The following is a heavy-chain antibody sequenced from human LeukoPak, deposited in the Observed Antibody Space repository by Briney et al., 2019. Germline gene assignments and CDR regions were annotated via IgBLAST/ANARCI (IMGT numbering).Heavy chain of an antibody. V-gene: IGHV3-23*01. Sequence: PGGSLRLSCAASGFTFSSYAMSWVRQAPGKGLEWVSAISGSGGSTYYADSVKGRFTISRVNSKNTLYLQMNSLRAEDTAVYYCAKSRAPTRHFDYWGQGTLVTVSS. J-gene: IGHJ4*02. CDR1: GFTFSSYA. CDR3: AKSRAPTRHFDY. CDR2: ISGSGGST.